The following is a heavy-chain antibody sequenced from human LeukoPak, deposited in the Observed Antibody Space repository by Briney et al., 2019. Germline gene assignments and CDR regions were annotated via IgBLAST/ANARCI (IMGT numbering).Heavy chain of an antibody. J-gene: IGHJ4*02. Sequence: GGSLRLSCAASGFTFSSYAMHWVRQAPGKGLEWVAVISYDGSNKYYADSVKGRFTISRDNSKNTLYLQMNSLRAEDTAVYYCARVFYSSGWYGNFDYWGQGTPVTVSS. CDR3: ARVFYSSGWYGNFDY. V-gene: IGHV3-30*04. CDR1: GFTFSSYA. D-gene: IGHD6-19*01. CDR2: ISYDGSNK.